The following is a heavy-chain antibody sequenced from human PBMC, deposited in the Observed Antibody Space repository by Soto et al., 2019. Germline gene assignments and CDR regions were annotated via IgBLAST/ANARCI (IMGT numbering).Heavy chain of an antibody. J-gene: IGHJ6*02. CDR1: GFTFSSYA. V-gene: IGHV3-30-3*01. Sequence: PGGSLRLSCAASGFTFSSYAMHWVRQAPGKGLEWVAVISYDGSNKYYADSVKGRFTISRDDSKNTLYLQMNSLRAEDTAVYYCARVPGRDGYNYKFYYYGMDVWGQGTTVTVSS. D-gene: IGHD5-12*01. CDR3: ARVPGRDGYNYKFYYYGMDV. CDR2: ISYDGSNK.